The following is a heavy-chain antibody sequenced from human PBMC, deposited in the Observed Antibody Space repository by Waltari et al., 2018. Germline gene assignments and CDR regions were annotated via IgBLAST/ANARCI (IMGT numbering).Heavy chain of an antibody. Sequence: QVQLQESGPGLVKPSETLSLTCTVSGGSMSNNYWNWIRQPAGKGLEYIGRGFTSGSTNYNPSLNSRVTMSIDTAKGQFSLELTSVTAADTAIYYCARAQERRDAFDFWGKGTMVTVSS. D-gene: IGHD1-1*01. CDR2: GFTSGST. V-gene: IGHV4-4*07. CDR1: GGSMSNNY. J-gene: IGHJ3*01. CDR3: ARAQERRDAFDF.